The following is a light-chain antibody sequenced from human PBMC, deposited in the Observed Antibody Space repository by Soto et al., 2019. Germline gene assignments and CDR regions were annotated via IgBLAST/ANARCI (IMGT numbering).Light chain of an antibody. V-gene: IGKV3-15*01. CDR3: QQYNSWPHT. J-gene: IGKJ2*01. CDR2: GAS. CDR1: QSVSSN. Sequence: EIVMTQSPATLSLSPGERATLSCRASQSVSSNLAWYQQKPGQAPRLLIYGASTRATGIPARFSGSGSGTEFTLTISSLQSEDFAVYYCQQYNSWPHTFGQGTKLEIK.